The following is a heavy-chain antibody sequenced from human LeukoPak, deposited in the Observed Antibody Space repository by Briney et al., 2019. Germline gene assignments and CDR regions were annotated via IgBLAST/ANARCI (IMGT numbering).Heavy chain of an antibody. CDR3: AKESPSSWDYYYYYMDV. CDR1: GFTFSSYG. D-gene: IGHD6-13*01. J-gene: IGHJ6*03. Sequence: GGTLRLSCAASGFTFSSYGMSWVRQAPGKGLERVSAISGSGGSTYYADSVKGRFTISRDNSKNTLYLQMNSLRAEDTAVYYCAKESPSSWDYYYYYMDVWGKGTTVTVSS. V-gene: IGHV3-23*01. CDR2: ISGSGGST.